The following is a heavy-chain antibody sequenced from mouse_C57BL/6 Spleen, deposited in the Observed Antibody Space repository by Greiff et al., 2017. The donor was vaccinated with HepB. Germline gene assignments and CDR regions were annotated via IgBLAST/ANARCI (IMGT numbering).Heavy chain of an antibody. D-gene: IGHD1-1*01. CDR2: IRSKSNNYAT. V-gene: IGHV10-1*01. Sequence: EVQRVESGGGLVQPKGSLKLSCAASGFSFNTYAMNWVRQAPGKGLEWVARIRSKSNNYATYYADSVKDRFTISRDDSESMLYLQMNNLKTEDTAMYYCVRQGNYYVFAYWGQGTLVTVSA. CDR1: GFSFNTYA. CDR3: VRQGNYYVFAY. J-gene: IGHJ3*01.